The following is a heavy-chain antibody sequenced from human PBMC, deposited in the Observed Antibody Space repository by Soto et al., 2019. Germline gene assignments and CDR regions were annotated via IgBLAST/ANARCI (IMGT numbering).Heavy chain of an antibody. CDR1: GGTFSSYA. V-gene: IGHV1-69*01. D-gene: IGHD3-3*01. CDR3: AIASGFWSGAQEAVSYSGMDV. CDR2: IIPIFGTA. J-gene: IGHJ6*02. Sequence: QVQLVQSGAEVKKPGSSVKVSCKASGGTFSSYAISWVRHAPGQGLDWMGGIIPIFGTANYAQKFQGRVTITADESTSTAYLELSSLRSEDTAVYYCAIASGFWSGAQEAVSYSGMDVWFQGPTVTVSS.